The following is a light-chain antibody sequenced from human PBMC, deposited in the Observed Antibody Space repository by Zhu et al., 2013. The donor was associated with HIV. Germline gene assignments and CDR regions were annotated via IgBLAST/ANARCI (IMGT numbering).Light chain of an antibody. CDR3: QQYGSSPLFT. CDR2: GAS. Sequence: EIVMTQSPATLSVSPGERATLSCRASQSVSSNLAWYQQRPGQAPRLLIYGASSRATGIPDRFSGSGSGTDFTLTISRLEPEDFAVYYCQQYGSSPLFTFGPWDQSGYQT. V-gene: IGKV3-20*01. J-gene: IGKJ3*01. CDR1: QSVSSN.